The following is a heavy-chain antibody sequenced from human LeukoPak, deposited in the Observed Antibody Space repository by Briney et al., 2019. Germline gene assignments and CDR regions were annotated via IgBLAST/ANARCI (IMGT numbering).Heavy chain of an antibody. CDR2: ISGSGGST. V-gene: IGHV3-23*01. CDR1: GFTFSSYA. J-gene: IGHJ2*01. Sequence: PGGSLRLFCAASGFTFSSYAMSWVRQAPGRGLECGSAISGSGGSTYYADSVKGRFTISRDNSKNTLYLQMNSLRADDSAVYYCAKPYCYDSSGHWCFDLWGRGTLVTVSS. CDR3: AKPYCYDSSGHWCFDL. D-gene: IGHD3-22*01.